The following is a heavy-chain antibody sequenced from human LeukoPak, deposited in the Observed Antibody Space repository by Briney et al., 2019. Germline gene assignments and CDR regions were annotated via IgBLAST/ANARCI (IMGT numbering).Heavy chain of an antibody. CDR3: ARALGGGWFGELLAY. V-gene: IGHV1-2*02. CDR2: ISPNSGGT. D-gene: IGHD3-10*01. Sequence: ASVKVSCKASGYTFTGYYMHWVRQAPGQGLEWMGWISPNSGGTNYAQKFQGRVTMTRDTSISTAYMELSRLRSDDTAVYYCARALGGGWFGELLAYWGQGTLVTVSS. CDR1: GYTFTGYY. J-gene: IGHJ4*02.